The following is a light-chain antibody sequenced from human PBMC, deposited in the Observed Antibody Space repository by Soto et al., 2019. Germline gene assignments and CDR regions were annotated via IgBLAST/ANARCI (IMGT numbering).Light chain of an antibody. Sequence: DIRMTQSASTLSGSVGDRVTITCRASQTISSWLAWYQQKKGKAPKLLIYMASNLQSGVPSRFGGAGYGTEFNLTISSLQPDDFATYYCQQYNTYSRTFGQGTKVDIK. V-gene: IGKV1-5*03. J-gene: IGKJ1*01. CDR2: MAS. CDR1: QTISSW. CDR3: QQYNTYSRT.